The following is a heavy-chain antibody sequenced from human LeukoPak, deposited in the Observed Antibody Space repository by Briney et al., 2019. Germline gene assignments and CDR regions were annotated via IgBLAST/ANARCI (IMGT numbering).Heavy chain of an antibody. V-gene: IGHV3-9*01. J-gene: IGHJ4*02. CDR3: AKGVWNYYDTPFDY. Sequence: GGSLRLSCAASGFTFDDYAMHWVRQAPGKGLEWVSGISWNSGSIGYADSVKGRFTISRDNAKNSLYLQMNSVRAEDTALYYCAKGVWNYYDTPFDYWGQGTLVTVSS. CDR1: GFTFDDYA. D-gene: IGHD3-22*01. CDR2: ISWNSGSI.